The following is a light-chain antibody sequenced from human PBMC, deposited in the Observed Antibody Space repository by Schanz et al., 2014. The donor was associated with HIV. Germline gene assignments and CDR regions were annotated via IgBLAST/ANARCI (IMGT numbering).Light chain of an antibody. CDR1: SSDVGGYNY. CDR3: SSYTSTTTVV. CDR2: DVT. J-gene: IGLJ3*02. Sequence: QSALTQPPSASGSPGQPVTIFCTGSSSDVGGYNYVSWYQQHPGKAPKLMIYDVTKRPSGVPDRFSGSKSANTASLTISGLQAEDEADYYCSSYTSTTTVVFGGGTKLTVL. V-gene: IGLV2-8*01.